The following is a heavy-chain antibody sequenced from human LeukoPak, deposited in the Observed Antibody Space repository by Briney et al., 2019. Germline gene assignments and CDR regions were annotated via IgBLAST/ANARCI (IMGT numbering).Heavy chain of an antibody. CDR3: ARGYGDPLDYYYYMDV. Sequence: GGSLRLSCAASGFTFSTYWMSWVRQAPGRGLEWVANIKQDGGEKYYVDSVKGRFTISRDNAKNSLYVQMNSLRTEDTAVYYCARGYGDPLDYYYYMDVWGNGTTVTVSS. CDR2: IKQDGGEK. D-gene: IGHD4-17*01. CDR1: GFTFSTYW. J-gene: IGHJ6*03. V-gene: IGHV3-7*01.